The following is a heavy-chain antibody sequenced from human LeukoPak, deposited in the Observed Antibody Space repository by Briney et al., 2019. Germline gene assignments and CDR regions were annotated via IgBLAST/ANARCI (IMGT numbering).Heavy chain of an antibody. D-gene: IGHD1-7*01. Sequence: PSETLSLTCAVYGGSFSGYYWSWIRQPPGKGLEWIGEINHSGSTNYNPSLKSRVTISVDTSKNQFSLKLSSVTAADTAVYYCARNRFPITGTTNNYYYMDVWGKGTTVTVSS. CDR1: GGSFSGYY. CDR3: ARNRFPITGTTNNYYYMDV. V-gene: IGHV4-34*01. J-gene: IGHJ6*03. CDR2: INHSGST.